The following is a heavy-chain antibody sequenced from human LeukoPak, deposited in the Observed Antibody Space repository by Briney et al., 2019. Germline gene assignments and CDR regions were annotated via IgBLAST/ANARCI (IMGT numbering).Heavy chain of an antibody. V-gene: IGHV4-34*01. Sequence: PSETLSLTCAVYGGSFSGYHWSWIRQPPGKGLEWIGGINHSGSTNYNPSLKSRVTISVDTSKNQFSLKLSSVTAADTAVYYCARGYGARIAAAGREIDYWGQGTLVTVSS. D-gene: IGHD6-25*01. J-gene: IGHJ4*02. CDR2: INHSGST. CDR3: ARGYGARIAAAGREIDY. CDR1: GGSFSGYH.